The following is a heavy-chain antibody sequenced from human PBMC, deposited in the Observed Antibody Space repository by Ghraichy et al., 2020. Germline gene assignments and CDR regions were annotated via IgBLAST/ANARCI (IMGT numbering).Heavy chain of an antibody. CDR2: IYYSGST. CDR3: ARSDDYGDPTFDY. D-gene: IGHD4-17*01. Sequence: SQTLSLTCTVSGGSISSGGYYWSWIRQHPGKGLEWIGYIYYSGSTYYNPSLKSRVTISVDTSKNQFSLKLSSVTAADTAVYYCARSDDYGDPTFDYWGQGTLVTVSS. J-gene: IGHJ4*02. CDR1: GGSISSGGYY. V-gene: IGHV4-31*03.